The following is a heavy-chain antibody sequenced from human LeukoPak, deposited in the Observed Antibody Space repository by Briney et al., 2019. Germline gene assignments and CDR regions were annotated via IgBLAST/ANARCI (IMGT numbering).Heavy chain of an antibody. V-gene: IGHV4-4*02. CDR1: GGSISSSNW. Sequence: SETLSLTCTVSGGSISSSNWWSWVRQPPGKGLEWIGEIYHSGSANYNPSLKSRVTLSVGTSKHQFSLRLSAVTAADTAVYYCARCFNCLGILVAGIGFDPWGQGTLVTVSS. CDR3: ARCFNCLGILVAGIGFDP. D-gene: IGHD6-13*01. CDR2: IYHSGSA. J-gene: IGHJ5*02.